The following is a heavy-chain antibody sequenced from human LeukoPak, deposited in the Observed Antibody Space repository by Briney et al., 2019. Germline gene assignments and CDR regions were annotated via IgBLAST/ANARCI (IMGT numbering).Heavy chain of an antibody. V-gene: IGHV1-18*04. CDR3: ARDEYSSGTGYFDY. J-gene: IGHJ4*02. D-gene: IGHD6-19*01. Sequence: ASVKVSCKASGYTFTSYYMHWVRQAPGQGLEWMGWISAYNGNTNYAQKLQGRVTMTTDTSTSTAYMELRSLRSDDAAVYYCARDEYSSGTGYFDYWGQGTLVTVSS. CDR1: GYTFTSYY. CDR2: ISAYNGNT.